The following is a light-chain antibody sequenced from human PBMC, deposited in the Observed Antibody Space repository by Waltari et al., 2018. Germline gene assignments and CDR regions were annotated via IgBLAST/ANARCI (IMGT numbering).Light chain of an antibody. CDR3: QKYGTLPAT. CDR1: KSVSWTG. Sequence: RTGKSVSWTGAWYKQKPGQAPRLLTFDETSRATGIPDSFSGSGSGTDFSLTISRVEPEGFAVYYCQKYGTLPATFGQGTKVVIK. CDR2: DET. V-gene: IGKV3-20*01. J-gene: IGKJ1*01.